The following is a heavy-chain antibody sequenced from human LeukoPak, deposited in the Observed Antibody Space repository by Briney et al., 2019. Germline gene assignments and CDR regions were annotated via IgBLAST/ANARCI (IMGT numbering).Heavy chain of an antibody. CDR1: GYTFTSYY. J-gene: IGHJ4*02. V-gene: IGHV1-46*01. D-gene: IGHD2-8*01. CDR2: INPSGGST. CDR3: ASLAIGYCTNGVCYDY. Sequence: GASVKVSCKASGYTFTSYYMHWVRQAPGQGLEWMGIINPSGGSTSYAQKFQGRVTMTRDTSTSTVYMGLSSLRSEDTAVYYCASLAIGYCTNGVCYDYWGQGTLVTVSS.